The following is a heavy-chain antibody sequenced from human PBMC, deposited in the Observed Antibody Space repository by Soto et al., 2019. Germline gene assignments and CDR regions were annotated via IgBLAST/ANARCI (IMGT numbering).Heavy chain of an antibody. J-gene: IGHJ6*02. Sequence: SETLSLTCTVSGGSISSHYWSWIRQPPGKGLEWIGYIYYSGSTNYNPSLKSRVTISVDTSKNQFSLKLSSVTAADTAVCYCARRGWPLDVWGRGTTVTGSS. V-gene: IGHV4-59*11. D-gene: IGHD2-15*01. CDR3: ARRGWPLDV. CDR1: GGSISSHY. CDR2: IYYSGST.